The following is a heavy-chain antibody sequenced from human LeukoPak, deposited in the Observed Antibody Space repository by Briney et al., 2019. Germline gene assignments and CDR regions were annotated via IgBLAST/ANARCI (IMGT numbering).Heavy chain of an antibody. CDR3: ARQVGEWAYYGSGIKHHDY. V-gene: IGHV4-39*01. CDR2: IYYSGST. Sequence: PSETLSLTCTVSGGSISSSSYYWGWIRQPPGKGLEWIGSIYYSGSTYYNPSLKSRVTISVDTSKNQFSLKLSSVTAADTAVYYCARQVGEWAYYGSGIKHHDYWGQGTLVTVSS. CDR1: GGSISSSSYY. J-gene: IGHJ4*02. D-gene: IGHD3-10*01.